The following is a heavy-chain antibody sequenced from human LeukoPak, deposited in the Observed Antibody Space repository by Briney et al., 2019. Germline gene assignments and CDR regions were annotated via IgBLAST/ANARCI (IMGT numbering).Heavy chain of an antibody. D-gene: IGHD5-18*01. J-gene: IGHJ4*02. Sequence: GGSLRLSCAASGFTFSSYSMNWVRQAPGKGLEWVSSISSSSSYIYYADSVKGRFTISRDNAKNSLYLQMDTLRAEDTAVYYCARVGPGYNYGYFDYWGQGTLVTVSS. V-gene: IGHV3-21*01. CDR3: ARVGPGYNYGYFDY. CDR2: ISSSSSYI. CDR1: GFTFSSYS.